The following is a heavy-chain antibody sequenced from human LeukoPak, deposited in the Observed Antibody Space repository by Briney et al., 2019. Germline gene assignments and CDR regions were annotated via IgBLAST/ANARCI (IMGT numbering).Heavy chain of an antibody. D-gene: IGHD3-16*02. CDR3: ARDLVYYDYVWGSYRFALDY. CDR1: GYTFTGYY. CDR2: INPNSGGT. V-gene: IGHV1-2*02. J-gene: IGHJ4*02. Sequence: ASVKVSCKASGYTFTGYYMHWVRQAPGQGLEWMGWINPNSGGTNYAQKFQGRVTMTRDTSISTAYMELSRLRSDDTAVYYCARDLVYYDYVWGSYRFALDYWGQGTLVTVSS.